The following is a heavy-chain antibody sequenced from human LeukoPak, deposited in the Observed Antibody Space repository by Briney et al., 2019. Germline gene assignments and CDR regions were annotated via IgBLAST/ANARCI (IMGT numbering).Heavy chain of an antibody. D-gene: IGHD6-25*01. CDR3: AKGLAADSQYFDY. CDR2: VGSDGINT. V-gene: IGHV3-23*01. Sequence: GGSLRLSCAASGFTFSTYGMSWVRQAPGKGLEWVSAVGSDGINTAYADSVKGRFTISRDNSKDTLYLQLSSLRAEDTAVYYCAKGLAADSQYFDYWGQGTLVTVSS. J-gene: IGHJ4*02. CDR1: GFTFSTYG.